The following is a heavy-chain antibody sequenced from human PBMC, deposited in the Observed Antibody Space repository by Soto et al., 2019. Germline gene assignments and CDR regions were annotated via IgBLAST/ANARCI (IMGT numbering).Heavy chain of an antibody. Sequence: SETLSLTCAVYGGSFSGYYWSWIRQPPGKGLEWIGEINHSGSTNYNPSLKSRVTISVDTSKNQFSLKLSSVTAADTAVYYCARRMVRGPSGWFDPWGQGTLVTVSS. CDR3: ARRMVRGPSGWFDP. D-gene: IGHD3-10*01. V-gene: IGHV4-34*01. J-gene: IGHJ5*02. CDR1: GGSFSGYY. CDR2: INHSGST.